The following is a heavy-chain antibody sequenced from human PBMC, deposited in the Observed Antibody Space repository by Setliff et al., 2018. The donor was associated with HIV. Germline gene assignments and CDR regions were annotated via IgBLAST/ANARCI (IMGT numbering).Heavy chain of an antibody. CDR2: IWNNGGDK. J-gene: IGHJ6*04. D-gene: IGHD5-12*01. CDR3: ARAIYSGGWYGMDV. CDR1: GFTFSTYG. Sequence: GESLRLSCAASGFTFSTYGMHWVRQAPGKGLEWVALIWNNGGDKYYADSVKGRFTISRDNSKSTLYLQMNSLRVEDTAVYYCARAIYSGGWYGMDVWGKGTTVTVSS. V-gene: IGHV3-33*01.